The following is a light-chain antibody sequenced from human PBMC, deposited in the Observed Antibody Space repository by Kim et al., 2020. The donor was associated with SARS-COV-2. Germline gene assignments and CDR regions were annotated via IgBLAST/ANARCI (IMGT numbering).Light chain of an antibody. V-gene: IGLV3-1*01. J-gene: IGLJ3*02. CDR1: KLGDKY. CDR3: QAWDSSTWV. Sequence: VSPGRTASITGSADKLGDKYVCWYQQRPGQSPVLVISQDTKRPSGIPERFSGSNSGNTATLTISGTQAMDEADYYCQAWDSSTWVFGGGTQLTVL. CDR2: QDT.